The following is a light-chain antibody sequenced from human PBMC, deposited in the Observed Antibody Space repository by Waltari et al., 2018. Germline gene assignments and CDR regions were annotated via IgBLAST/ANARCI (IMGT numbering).Light chain of an antibody. CDR2: AAS. V-gene: IGKV1-9*01. CDR1: QGISSF. Sequence: QLTQSPSSLSASVGDRVTITCRASQGISSFLAWYQQKARKAPKLLIYAASTLQSGVPSRFSGSGSGTDFTLTISSLQPEDFATYYCQQLNSYPPTFGGGTKVEIK. J-gene: IGKJ4*01. CDR3: QQLNSYPPT.